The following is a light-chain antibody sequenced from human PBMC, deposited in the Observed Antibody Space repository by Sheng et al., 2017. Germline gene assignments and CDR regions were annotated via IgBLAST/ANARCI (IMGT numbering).Light chain of an antibody. CDR2: QDS. J-gene: IGLJ1*01. CDR3: QTWDTPEYV. CDR1: NLGDRY. Sequence: SYGLAQPPSVSVSPGQTASITCSGDNLGDRYAYWYQQKPGQSPVLVIYQDSRRPSGIPDRFSGSNSGNTATLTISGTQTMDEADYYCQTWDTPEYVFGTGTKVTVL. V-gene: IGLV3-1*01.